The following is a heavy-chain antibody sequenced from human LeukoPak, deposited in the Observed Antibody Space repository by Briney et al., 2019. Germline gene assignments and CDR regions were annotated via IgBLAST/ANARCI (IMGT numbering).Heavy chain of an antibody. Sequence: KPSETLSLTCAVYGGSFSSYYWGWVRQPPGKGLEWIGSIYYSGSTYYNPTLKSRVTISVDTSKNQFSLKLSSVTAADTAVYHCARHGASGSYRAFDIWGQGTMVTVSS. J-gene: IGHJ3*02. V-gene: IGHV4-39*01. D-gene: IGHD1-26*01. CDR3: ARHGASGSYRAFDI. CDR2: IYYSGST. CDR1: GGSFSSYY.